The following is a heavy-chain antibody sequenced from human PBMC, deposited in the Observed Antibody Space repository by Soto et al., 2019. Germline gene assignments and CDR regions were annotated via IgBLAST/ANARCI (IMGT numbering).Heavy chain of an antibody. CDR2: IWYDGNNK. Sequence: GGSLRLSCAASGFTFSSYGMHWVRQAPGKGLEWVAVIWYDGNNKYYADSVKGRFTISRDNSNNTLYVQMTSLRAEDTAVYYCARGLHSLFDYWGQGXLVTVYS. CDR3: ARGLHSLFDY. V-gene: IGHV3-33*01. J-gene: IGHJ4*02. CDR1: GFTFSSYG. D-gene: IGHD2-21*01.